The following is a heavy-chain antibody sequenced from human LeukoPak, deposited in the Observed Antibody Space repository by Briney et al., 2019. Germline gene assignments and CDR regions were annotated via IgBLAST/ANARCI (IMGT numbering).Heavy chain of an antibody. CDR2: IYYSGST. V-gene: IGHV4-59*01. Sequence: SETLSLTCTVSGGSIRSYYWSWIRQPPGKGLEWMGYIYYSGSTNYNPSLKSRVSISVDTSKNQFSLKLSSVTAADTAVYYCARTGSTVTMLYPFDHWGQGTLVTVSS. CDR3: ARTGSTVTMLYPFDH. D-gene: IGHD4-17*01. CDR1: GGSIRSYY. J-gene: IGHJ4*02.